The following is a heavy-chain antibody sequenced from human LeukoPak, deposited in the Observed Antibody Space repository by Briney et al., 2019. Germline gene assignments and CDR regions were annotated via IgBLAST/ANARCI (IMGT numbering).Heavy chain of an antibody. CDR3: VKITSVTGGDC. D-gene: IGHD1-1*01. CDR1: GFTFSAYV. Sequence: PGGSLRLSCSASGFTFSAYVMYWVRQAPGKGLEYVSGISSNGGSSVYADSVKGRFTISRDNSKNTLYLQMSSLRAEDTAVYYCVKITSVTGGDCWGQGTRLTVSS. J-gene: IGHJ4*02. V-gene: IGHV3-64D*09. CDR2: ISSNGGSS.